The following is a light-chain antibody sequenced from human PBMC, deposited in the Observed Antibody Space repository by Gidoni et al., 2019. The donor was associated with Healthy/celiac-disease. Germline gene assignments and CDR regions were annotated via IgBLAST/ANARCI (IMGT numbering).Light chain of an antibody. CDR2: QDS. Sequence: SYELTQPPSVSVSPGQTASITCSGDKLGDKYACWYQQKPGQSPVLVIYQDSKRPSGIPALFSGSNSGNTATLTISGTQAMDEADYYCQAWDSSLVVFGGGTKLTVL. V-gene: IGLV3-1*01. J-gene: IGLJ2*01. CDR3: QAWDSSLVV. CDR1: KLGDKY.